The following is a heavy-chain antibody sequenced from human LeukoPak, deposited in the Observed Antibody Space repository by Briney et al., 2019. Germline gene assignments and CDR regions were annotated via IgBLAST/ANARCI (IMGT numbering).Heavy chain of an antibody. J-gene: IGHJ4*02. CDR1: GFTFDDYA. CDR3: AKGGRLGELSPNLATLFDY. CDR2: ISWNSGSI. V-gene: IGHV3-9*01. D-gene: IGHD3-16*02. Sequence: GGSLRLSCAASGFTFDDYAMHWVRQAPGKGLEWVSGISWNSGSIGYADSVKGRFTISRDNAKNSLYLQMNSLRAEDTALYYCAKGGRLGELSPNLATLFDYWGQGTLVTVSS.